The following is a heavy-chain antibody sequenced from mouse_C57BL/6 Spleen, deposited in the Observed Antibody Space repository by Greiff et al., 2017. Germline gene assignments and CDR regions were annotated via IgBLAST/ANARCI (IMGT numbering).Heavy chain of an antibody. J-gene: IGHJ4*01. D-gene: IGHD1-1*01. CDR1: GFSLTSYG. V-gene: IGHV2-2*01. CDR2: IWSGGST. CDR3: ARNYGSRYGGAMDY. Sequence: VQGVESGPGLVQPSQSLSITCTVSGFSLTSYGVHWVRQSPGKGLEWLGVIWSGGSTDYNAAFISRLSISKDNSQSQVFFKMNSLQADDTAIYYCARNYGSRYGGAMDYWGQGTSVTVSS.